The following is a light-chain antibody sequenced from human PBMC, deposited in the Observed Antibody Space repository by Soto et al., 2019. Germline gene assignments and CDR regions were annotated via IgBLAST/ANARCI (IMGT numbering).Light chain of an antibody. CDR1: QGISSY. Sequence: EIQLTQSPSFLSASVGDRVTITCRASQGISSYLAWYQQKPGKAPKLLIYAASTLQSGVPSRFRGSGSGTDFTLTITSLQPEDFATYYCQQSYTTPLTFGGGTKVDI. J-gene: IGKJ4*01. CDR2: AAS. CDR3: QQSYTTPLT. V-gene: IGKV1-39*01.